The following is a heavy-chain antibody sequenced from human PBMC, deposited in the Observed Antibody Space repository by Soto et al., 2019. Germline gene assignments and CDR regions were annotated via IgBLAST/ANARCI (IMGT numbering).Heavy chain of an antibody. J-gene: IGHJ4*02. Sequence: QVQLGESGGGVVQPGRSLRLSCRISGFSLTVYSMNWVRQAPAKGLEWVAVIQPDGVTKNYADSVQGRFVISGDNSKNTLYLEMDSLTPEDTAVYYCARGLQGFDYWGQGTLVTVSS. CDR1: GFSLTVYS. V-gene: IGHV3-30*09. CDR3: ARGLQGFDY. CDR2: IQPDGVTK.